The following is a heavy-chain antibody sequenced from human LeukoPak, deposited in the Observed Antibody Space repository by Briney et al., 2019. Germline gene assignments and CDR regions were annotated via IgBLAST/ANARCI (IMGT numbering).Heavy chain of an antibody. CDR2: ITPIFGTA. CDR3: ARGQGYGDLGY. Sequence: SEKLSCEASGGTFSSYAISCVRHAPGQGLEWMGRITPIFGTANYTQKFQGRVTITADESTSTAYMELSSRRSEDTAVYYCARGQGYGDLGYWGQGTLVTVSS. J-gene: IGHJ4*02. D-gene: IGHD4-17*01. V-gene: IGHV1-69*13. CDR1: GGTFSSYA.